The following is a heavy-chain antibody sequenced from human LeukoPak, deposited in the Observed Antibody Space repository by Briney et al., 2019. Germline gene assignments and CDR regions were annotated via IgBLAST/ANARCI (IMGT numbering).Heavy chain of an antibody. Sequence: TGGSLRLSCAASGFTFSGSAMHWVRQASGKGLEWVGRIRSKANSYATAYAASVKGRFTISRDDSKNTAYLQMNSLKTEDTAVYYCTRPEGYYGGNIDYWGQGTLVTVSS. CDR3: TRPEGYYGGNIDY. CDR1: GFTFSGSA. J-gene: IGHJ4*02. V-gene: IGHV3-73*01. CDR2: IRSKANSYAT. D-gene: IGHD4-23*01.